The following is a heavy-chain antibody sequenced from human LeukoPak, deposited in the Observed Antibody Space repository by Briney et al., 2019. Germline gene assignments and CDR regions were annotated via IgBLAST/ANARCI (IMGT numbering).Heavy chain of an antibody. Sequence: PSETLSLTCAVYGGSFSGYYWSWIRQPPGKGLEWIGEINQSGSTNYNPSLKSLVTISVDTSKKQFYLKLSSVTAADTAVYYCARGRWLQLRAYYFDYWGQGTLVTVSS. CDR2: INQSGST. J-gene: IGHJ4*02. D-gene: IGHD5-24*01. CDR3: ARGRWLQLRAYYFDY. V-gene: IGHV4-34*01. CDR1: GGSFSGYY.